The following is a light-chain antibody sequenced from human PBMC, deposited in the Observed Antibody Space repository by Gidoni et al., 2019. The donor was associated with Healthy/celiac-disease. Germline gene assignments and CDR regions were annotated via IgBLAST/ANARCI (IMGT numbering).Light chain of an antibody. CDR1: SGSIASNY. CDR3: QSYDSSIVV. Sequence: NFMLTPPHSVSESPWKTVTISCTGSSGSIASNYVQWYQQRPGSAPTTVIYEDNQRPSGVPDRFSGSIDSSSNSASLTISGLKTEDEADYYCQSYDSSIVVFGGGTKLTVL. V-gene: IGLV6-57*02. J-gene: IGLJ2*01. CDR2: EDN.